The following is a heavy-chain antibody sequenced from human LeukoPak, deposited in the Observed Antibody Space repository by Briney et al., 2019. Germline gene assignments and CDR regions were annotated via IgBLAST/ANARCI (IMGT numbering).Heavy chain of an antibody. V-gene: IGHV1-46*01. Sequence: ASVKVSCKASGYTFTSYYMHWVRQAPGQGLEWMGIINPSGGSTSYAQKFQGRVTMTRDTSTSTVYMELSSLRSEDTAVYYCARPHNYYDILTGYFHDAFDIWGQGTMVTVSS. CDR3: ARPHNYYDILTGYFHDAFDI. CDR1: GYTFTSYY. J-gene: IGHJ3*02. D-gene: IGHD3-9*01. CDR2: INPSGGST.